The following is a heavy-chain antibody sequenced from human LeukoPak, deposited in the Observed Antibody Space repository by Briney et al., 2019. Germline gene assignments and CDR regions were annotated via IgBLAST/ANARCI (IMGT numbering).Heavy chain of an antibody. J-gene: IGHJ4*02. CDR1: GFTFSHYG. Sequence: GGSLRLSCAASGFTFSHYGMHWVRQAPGKGLERVAIIWYDGSNKNYADSVKGRFTISRDNSKNTLYLQMSGLRAEDTAVYYCAREWKKTGAFDYWGQGTLVTVSS. D-gene: IGHD1-1*01. V-gene: IGHV3-33*01. CDR3: AREWKKTGAFDY. CDR2: IWYDGSNK.